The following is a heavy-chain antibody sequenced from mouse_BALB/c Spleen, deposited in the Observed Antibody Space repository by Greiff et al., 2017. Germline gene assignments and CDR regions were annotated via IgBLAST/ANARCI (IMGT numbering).Heavy chain of an antibody. J-gene: IGHJ4*01. CDR1: GFNIKDYY. CDR3: ARRGYAMDY. Sequence: DVQLQESGAELVRPGALVKLSCKASGFNIKDYYMHWVKQRPEQGLEWIGWIDPENGNTIYDPKFQGKASITADTSSNTAYLQLSSLTSEDTAVYYCARRGYAMDYWGQGTSVTVSS. V-gene: IGHV14-1*02. CDR2: IDPENGNT.